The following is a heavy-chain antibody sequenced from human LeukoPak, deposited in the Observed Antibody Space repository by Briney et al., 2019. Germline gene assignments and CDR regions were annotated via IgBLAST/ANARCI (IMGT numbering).Heavy chain of an antibody. V-gene: IGHV4-34*01. CDR2: INHSGST. J-gene: IGHJ4*02. CDR3: ARWMDTAMDY. Sequence: PSETLSLTCAVYGGSFSGYYWSWIRQPPGKGLEWIGEINHSGSTNYNPSLKSRVTMSVDTSKNQFSLKLSSVTAADTAVYYCARWMDTAMDYWGQGTLVTVSS. CDR1: GGSFSGYY. D-gene: IGHD5-18*01.